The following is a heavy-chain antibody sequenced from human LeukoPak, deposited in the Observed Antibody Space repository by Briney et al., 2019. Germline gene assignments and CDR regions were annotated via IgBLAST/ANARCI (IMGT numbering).Heavy chain of an antibody. V-gene: IGHV3-20*04. CDR2: INSNAAAT. Sequence: GGSLRLSRAASGFTFDDYGMSWVRQAPGKGLEWVSTINSNAAATRYADSVNGRFTISRDNAKNSLYVQMNSLRAEDTALYYCARIDGYNAFNTWGQGTMVTVSS. J-gene: IGHJ3*02. CDR3: ARIDGYNAFNT. D-gene: IGHD5-24*01. CDR1: GFTFDDYG.